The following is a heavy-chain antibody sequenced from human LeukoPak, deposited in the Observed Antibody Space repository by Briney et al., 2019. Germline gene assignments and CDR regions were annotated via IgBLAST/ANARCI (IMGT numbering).Heavy chain of an antibody. V-gene: IGHV3-30*04. CDR2: ISYDGSNK. Sequence: GGSLRLSCAASGFAFSSYAMHWVRQAPGKGLEWVAVISYDGSNKYYADSVKGRFTISRDNSKNTLYLQMNSLRAEDTAVYYCARDFSRATSYYYYMDVWGKGTTVTVSS. CDR1: GFAFSSYA. D-gene: IGHD1-26*01. CDR3: ARDFSRATSYYYYMDV. J-gene: IGHJ6*03.